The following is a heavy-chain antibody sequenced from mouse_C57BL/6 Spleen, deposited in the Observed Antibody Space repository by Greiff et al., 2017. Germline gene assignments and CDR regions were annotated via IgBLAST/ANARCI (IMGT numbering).Heavy chain of an antibody. Sequence: EVQLVESGPGLVKPSQSLSLTCSVTGYSITSGYYWNWIRQFPGNKLEWMGYISYDGSNNYNPSLKNRISITRDTSKNQFFLKLNSVTTEDTATYYCARDAGLDYAMDYWGQGTSVTVSS. V-gene: IGHV3-6*01. J-gene: IGHJ4*01. CDR3: ARDAGLDYAMDY. D-gene: IGHD2-4*01. CDR1: GYSITSGYY. CDR2: ISYDGSN.